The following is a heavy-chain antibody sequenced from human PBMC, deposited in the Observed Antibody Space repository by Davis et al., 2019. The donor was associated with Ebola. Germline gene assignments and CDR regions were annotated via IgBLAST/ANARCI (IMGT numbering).Heavy chain of an antibody. CDR1: GFTFSSYG. D-gene: IGHD3-3*01. V-gene: IGHV3-30*02. CDR2: IWYDGSNK. J-gene: IGHJ6*02. CDR3: AKAGDFSLYYYYGLDV. Sequence: PGGSLRLSCAASGFTFSSYGMHWVRQAPGKGLEWVAVIWYDGSNKYYADSVKGRFTISRDNSKNTLYLQMNSLRAEDTAVYYCAKAGDFSLYYYYGLDVWGQGTTVTVSS.